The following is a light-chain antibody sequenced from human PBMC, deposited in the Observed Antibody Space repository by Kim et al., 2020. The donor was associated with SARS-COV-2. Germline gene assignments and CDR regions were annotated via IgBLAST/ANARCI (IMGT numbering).Light chain of an antibody. Sequence: EIVMTQSAATLSVSPGERATLSCRASQSITSDLAWYQHKPGQAPRLLMYDTSTRATGIPARFSGSGSVTEFTLTISSLQSEDFAVYYCQQYNRWPLTFGGGTKVDIK. V-gene: IGKV3-15*01. CDR1: QSITSD. CDR3: QQYNRWPLT. J-gene: IGKJ4*01. CDR2: DTS.